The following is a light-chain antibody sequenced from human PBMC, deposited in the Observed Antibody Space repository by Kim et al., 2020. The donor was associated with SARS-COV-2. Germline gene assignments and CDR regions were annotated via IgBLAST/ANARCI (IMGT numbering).Light chain of an antibody. CDR2: DAS. CDR1: EDISNY. CDR3: QQYDNLPYT. V-gene: IGKV1-33*01. J-gene: IGKJ2*01. Sequence: DIQMTQSPSSLSASVGDRVTITCQAREDISNYLNWYQQKPGKAPKLLIYDASNVETGVPSRFSGSGSGTDFTFTISSLQPEDIATYYCQQYDNLPYTFARGPSWRS.